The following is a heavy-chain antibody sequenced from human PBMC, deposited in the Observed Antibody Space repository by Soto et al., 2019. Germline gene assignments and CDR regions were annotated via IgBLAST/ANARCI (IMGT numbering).Heavy chain of an antibody. D-gene: IGHD4-17*01. CDR2: MNLNSGYT. Sequence: SVKVTFKDSGYTKASYDRNWVRQATGQGLEWMGWMNLNSGYTGYAQKFQGRVTMTRDNSIRTAFMELSSLRSDDTAVNYCARANGDFDYWGQGTLVTVSS. V-gene: IGHV1-8*01. J-gene: IGHJ4*02. CDR3: ARANGDFDY. CDR1: GYTKASYD.